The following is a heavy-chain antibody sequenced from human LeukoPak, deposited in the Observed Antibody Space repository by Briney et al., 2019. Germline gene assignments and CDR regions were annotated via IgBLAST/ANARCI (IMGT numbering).Heavy chain of an antibody. Sequence: SETLSLTCTVSGGSISSYYWSWIRQPPGKGLEWIGYIYYSGSTNYNPSLKSRITISVDTSKNQFSLKLSSVTAADTAVYYCARRASVFSGWYDYWGQGTQVTVSS. V-gene: IGHV4-59*08. CDR2: IYYSGST. CDR1: GGSISSYY. J-gene: IGHJ4*02. CDR3: ARRASVFSGWYDY. D-gene: IGHD6-19*01.